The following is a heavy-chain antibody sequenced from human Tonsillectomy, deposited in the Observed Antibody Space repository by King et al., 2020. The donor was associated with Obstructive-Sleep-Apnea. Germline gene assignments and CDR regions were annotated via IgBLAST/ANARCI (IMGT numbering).Heavy chain of an antibody. V-gene: IGHV5-10-1*03. CDR3: ARLGCTNGVCYISDY. CDR2: IDPTDSYT. J-gene: IGHJ4*02. D-gene: IGHD2-8*01. Sequence: VQLVQSGAEGKKPGESLRISCKGSGYSFTSYWINWVRQMPGKGLEWMGRIDPTDSYTNYSPSFQGHVTISADKSISTAYLQWSSLKASDTAVYYCARLGCTNGVCYISDYWGQGTLVTVSS. CDR1: GYSFTSYW.